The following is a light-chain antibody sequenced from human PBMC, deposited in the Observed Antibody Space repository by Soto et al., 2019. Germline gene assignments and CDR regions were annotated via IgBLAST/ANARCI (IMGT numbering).Light chain of an antibody. CDR3: SSYATSGTNVI. V-gene: IGLV2-14*03. J-gene: IGLJ2*01. Sequence: QSALPQPASVSGSPGQSITLSCTGTNSDVGAYPYVSWYQQHPGNAPKLLIYEVADRPSGVSDRFSGSKSGNTASLTISALQAEDEAVYYCSSYATSGTNVIFGGGTKLTVL. CDR1: NSDVGAYPY. CDR2: EVA.